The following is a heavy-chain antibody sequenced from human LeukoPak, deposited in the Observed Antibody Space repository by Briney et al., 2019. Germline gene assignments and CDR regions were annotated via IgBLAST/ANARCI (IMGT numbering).Heavy chain of an antibody. CDR1: GFSVSSNY. CDR3: ARVGRYFDWLSQDY. J-gene: IGHJ4*02. D-gene: IGHD3-9*01. V-gene: IGHV3-53*01. Sequence: GGSLRLPCAASGFSVSSNYLSWVRQAPGRGLEWVSVIYTGGNTYYADSVKGRFTISRDNSKNTLYLQMNSLRAEDTAVYYCARVGRYFDWLSQDYWGQGTLVTVSS. CDR2: IYTGGNT.